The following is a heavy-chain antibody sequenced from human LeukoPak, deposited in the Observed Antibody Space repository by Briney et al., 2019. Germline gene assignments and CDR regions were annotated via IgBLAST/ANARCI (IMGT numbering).Heavy chain of an antibody. CDR1: GYSFTSYW. D-gene: IGHD2-15*01. V-gene: IGHV5-51*01. CDR3: ARRRGYCNGGSCYSDYFDY. Sequence: GESLKISCKGSGYSFTSYWIGWVRQMPGKGLEWMGIIYPGDSDTRYSPSFQGQVTISADKSISTAYLQWSRLKASDTAMYYCARRRGYCNGGSCYSDYFDYWGQGTLVTVSS. J-gene: IGHJ4*02. CDR2: IYPGDSDT.